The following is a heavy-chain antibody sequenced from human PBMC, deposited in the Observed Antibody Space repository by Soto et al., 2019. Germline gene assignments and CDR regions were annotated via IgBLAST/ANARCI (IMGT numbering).Heavy chain of an antibody. D-gene: IGHD3-10*01. V-gene: IGHV4-59*01. Sequence: QVQLQESGPGSVKSSETLSLICTLSGGSISSYYWSWIRQPPGKGLEWIGYVYYNGRTSYNPSLKSRVTMPVGTSRTQFSLKLSSVAAADTAMYYCARVSGGGGCPLDPWGQGTLVTVSS. CDR2: VYYNGRT. CDR1: GGSISSYY. J-gene: IGHJ5*02. CDR3: ARVSGGGGCPLDP.